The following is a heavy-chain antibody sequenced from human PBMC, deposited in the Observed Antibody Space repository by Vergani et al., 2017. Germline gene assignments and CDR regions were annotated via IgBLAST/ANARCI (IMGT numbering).Heavy chain of an antibody. V-gene: IGHV1-69*08. J-gene: IGHJ6*02. CDR3: ARDLGRSRVNSHYGMGV. CDR2: IVPILDRK. D-gene: IGHD4-23*01. Sequence: QVQLVHSGAEMKKPGSSVKVSCKSSGGTFSSYTFIWVRLAPGQGLDWMGSIVPILDRKEYAQKFQGRVAITADTSTSTVYMELSSLRSEDTAVYYCARDLGRSRVNSHYGMGVWGQGTTVTVSS. CDR1: GGTFSSYT.